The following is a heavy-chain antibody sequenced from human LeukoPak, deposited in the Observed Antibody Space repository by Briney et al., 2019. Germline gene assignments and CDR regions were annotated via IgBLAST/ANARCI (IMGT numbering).Heavy chain of an antibody. J-gene: IGHJ4*02. CDR2: INPNSGGT. Sequence: ASVKVSCQASGYTFTGYYLHSVRQAPGQGLEGMGWINPNSGGTNYTQKFQGRVTMTSDTSIGTAYLEPSRLRSDDTAVYYCARAGVWFGEITDYWGQGTLVTVSS. CDR1: GYTFTGYY. V-gene: IGHV1-2*02. CDR3: ARAGVWFGEITDY. D-gene: IGHD3-10*01.